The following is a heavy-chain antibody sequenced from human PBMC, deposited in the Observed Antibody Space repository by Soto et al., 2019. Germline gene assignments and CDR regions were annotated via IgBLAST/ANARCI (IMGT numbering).Heavy chain of an antibody. CDR2: VSGSGGST. Sequence: EVQLLESGGGLVQPGGSLRLSCAASGFTFTTYAMNWVRQAPGKGLEWVSTVSGSGGSTYHADSVKGRFTVSRDNSKNTLYLQVNSLRTEDTAVYYCAKQTPNAGSTVWGQGTTVTVSS. J-gene: IGHJ6*02. D-gene: IGHD2-2*01. CDR3: AKQTPNAGSTV. CDR1: GFTFTTYA. V-gene: IGHV3-23*01.